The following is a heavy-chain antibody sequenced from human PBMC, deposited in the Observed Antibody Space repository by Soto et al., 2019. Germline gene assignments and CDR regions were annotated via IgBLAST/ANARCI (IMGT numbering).Heavy chain of an antibody. V-gene: IGHV4-59*01. CDR1: GGSFSSYY. J-gene: IGHJ5*02. CDR2: IYYSGST. D-gene: IGHD3-16*01. CDR3: ARSRLGDYIWGSYPPGLWFDP. Sequence: SETLSLTCAVYGGSFSSYYWSWIRQPPGKGLEWIGYIYYSGSTNYNPSLKSRVTISVDTSKNQFSLKLSSVTAADTAVYYCARSRLGDYIWGSYPPGLWFDPWGQGTLVTVSS.